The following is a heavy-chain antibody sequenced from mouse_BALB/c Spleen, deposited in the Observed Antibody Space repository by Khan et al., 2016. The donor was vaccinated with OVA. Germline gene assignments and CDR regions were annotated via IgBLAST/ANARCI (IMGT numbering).Heavy chain of an antibody. CDR2: IWGGGGT. Sequence: VKLEESGPGLVAPSQSLSITCTVSGFSLSRYNIHWVRQPPGKGLEWLGMIWGGGGTDYNSTLKSRLNISKDNSKSQVFLKMNSLQTDDTAMYYCAGAYYRYDGYYAMDYWGQGTSVTVSS. D-gene: IGHD2-14*01. CDR3: AGAYYRYDGYYAMDY. CDR1: GFSLSRYN. V-gene: IGHV2-6-4*01. J-gene: IGHJ4*01.